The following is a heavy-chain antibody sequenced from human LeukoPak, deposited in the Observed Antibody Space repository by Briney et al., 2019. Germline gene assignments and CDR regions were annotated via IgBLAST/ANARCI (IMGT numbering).Heavy chain of an antibody. D-gene: IGHD2-15*01. CDR1: GASISSNNW. CDR3: ARRYCSGGTCYPFDY. V-gene: IGHV4-4*02. CDR2: MYHTGTT. J-gene: IGHJ4*02. Sequence: PSGTLSLTCAVSGASISSNNWWNWVRQPPGKGLEWIGEMYHTGTTNYNASLRSRVTVSVDKSKNQFSLKLTSVTAADTAVYYCARRYCSGGTCYPFDYWGQGTLVTVSS.